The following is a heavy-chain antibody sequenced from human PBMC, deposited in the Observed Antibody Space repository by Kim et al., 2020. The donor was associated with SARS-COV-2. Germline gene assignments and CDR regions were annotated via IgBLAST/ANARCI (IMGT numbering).Heavy chain of an antibody. CDR2: MNPNSGNT. CDR1: GYTFTSYD. J-gene: IGHJ6*02. Sequence: ASVKVSCKASGYTFTSYDINWVRQATGQGLEWMGWMNPNSGNTGYAQKFQGRVTMTRNTSISTAYMELSSLRSEDTAVYYCARGGPLEGPAAIYYYYGMDVWGQGTTVTVSS. CDR3: ARGGPLEGPAAIYYYYGMDV. D-gene: IGHD2-2*02. V-gene: IGHV1-8*01.